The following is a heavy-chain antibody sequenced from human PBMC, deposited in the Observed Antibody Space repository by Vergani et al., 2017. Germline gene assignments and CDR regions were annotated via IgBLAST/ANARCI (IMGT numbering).Heavy chain of an antibody. CDR2: IYWDDDK. CDR1: GFSLSTSGVG. CDR3: ARAIADRPPARVNWFDP. V-gene: IGHV2-5*02. Sequence: PLQESGPTLVKPPQTLTLTCTFSGFSLSTSGVGVGWIRQPPGKALEWLALIYWDDDKSYSPSLKSRLTITKDTSKNQVVLTMTNLDPVDTATYYCARAIADRPPARVNWFDPWGQGTLVTVSS. J-gene: IGHJ5*02. D-gene: IGHD6-6*01.